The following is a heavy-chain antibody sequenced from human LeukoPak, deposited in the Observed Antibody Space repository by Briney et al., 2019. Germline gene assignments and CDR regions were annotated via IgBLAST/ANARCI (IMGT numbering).Heavy chain of an antibody. CDR3: ARGSGVLEWLYYYYYGMDV. D-gene: IGHD3-3*01. V-gene: IGHV1-8*01. CDR1: GYTFTSYD. CDR2: MNPNSGNT. Sequence: ASVKVSCKASGYTFTSYDINWVRQATGQGLEWMGWMNPNSGNTGYAQKFQGRVTMTRNTSISTAYMELSSLRSEDTAVYYCARGSGVLEWLYYYYYGMDVWGQGTTVTVSS. J-gene: IGHJ6*02.